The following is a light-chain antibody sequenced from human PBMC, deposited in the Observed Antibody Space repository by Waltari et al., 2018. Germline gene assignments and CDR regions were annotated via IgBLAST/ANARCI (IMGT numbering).Light chain of an antibody. Sequence: QSVLTQPPSASGTPGQRVTISCSGSSSNIGSNYVYWYQQLPGTAPKPLIYRNNQRPSGVPDRFSGAKSGTSASLASSGLRSEDEADYYCAAWDDSLSGPVFGGGTKLTVL. CDR3: AAWDDSLSGPV. J-gene: IGLJ2*01. CDR2: RNN. V-gene: IGLV1-47*01. CDR1: SSNIGSNY.